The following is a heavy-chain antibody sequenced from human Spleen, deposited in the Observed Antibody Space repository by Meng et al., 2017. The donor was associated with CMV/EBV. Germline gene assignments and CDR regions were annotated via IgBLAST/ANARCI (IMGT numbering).Heavy chain of an antibody. CDR2: IYYSGST. J-gene: IGHJ6*02. CDR1: GGSISSSSYY. D-gene: IGHD2-15*01. V-gene: IGHV4-39*01. Sequence: ESLKISCTVSGGSISSSSYYWGWIRQPPGKGLEWIGSIYYSGSTYYNPSLKSRVTISVDTSKNQFSLKLSSVTAADTAVYYCARHIYCSGGSCYSVYYYYGMDVWGQGTTVTVSS. CDR3: ARHIYCSGGSCYSVYYYYGMDV.